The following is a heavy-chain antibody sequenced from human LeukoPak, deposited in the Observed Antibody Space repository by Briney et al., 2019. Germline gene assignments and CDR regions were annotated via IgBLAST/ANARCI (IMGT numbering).Heavy chain of an antibody. CDR2: IYYSGNT. CDR3: ARNPLGNCSSASCLRYWYFDL. J-gene: IGHJ2*01. V-gene: IGHV4-59*01. D-gene: IGHD2-2*01. Sequence: SETLSLTCAVSGGSISPYYWSWIRQSPGKGLEWIGYIYYSGNTNYNPSLKSRVTISVDTSKNQFSLKLSSVTAADTAVYYCARNPLGNCSSASCLRYWYFDLWGRGTLVTVSS. CDR1: GGSISPYY.